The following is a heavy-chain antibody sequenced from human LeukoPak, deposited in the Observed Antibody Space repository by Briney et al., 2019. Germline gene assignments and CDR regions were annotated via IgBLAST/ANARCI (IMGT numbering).Heavy chain of an antibody. V-gene: IGHV3-23*01. CDR2: ISDSGVDT. D-gene: IGHD2-2*01. Sequence: PGGSLRLSCAASGFTFSDYAMSGLRQAPGRGLEWVSAISDSGVDTYYADSVKGRFTMSRDNSKSTLYLQMNRLRAEDTAVYYCANGNSNSPKDYWGQGTLVTVAS. CDR1: GFTFSDYA. J-gene: IGHJ4*02. CDR3: ANGNSNSPKDY.